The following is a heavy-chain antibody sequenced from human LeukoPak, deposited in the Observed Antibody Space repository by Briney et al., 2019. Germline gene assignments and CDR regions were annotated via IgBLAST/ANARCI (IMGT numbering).Heavy chain of an antibody. J-gene: IGHJ4*02. Sequence: SETLSLTCTVSGGSISSSSYYWGWIRQPPGKGLEWIGSIYYSGSTYYNPSLKSRVTISVDTSKNQFSLKLSSVTAADTAVYYCARVGYDFWSGYYTAFDYWGQGTLVTVSS. CDR2: IYYSGST. D-gene: IGHD3-3*01. CDR3: ARVGYDFWSGYYTAFDY. CDR1: GGSISSSSYY. V-gene: IGHV4-39*01.